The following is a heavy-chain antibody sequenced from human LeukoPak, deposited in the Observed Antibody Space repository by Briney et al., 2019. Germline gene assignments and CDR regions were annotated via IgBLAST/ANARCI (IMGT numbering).Heavy chain of an antibody. V-gene: IGHV3-49*03. CDR2: IRSKAYGGTT. Sequence: GGSLRLSCTASGFTFGDYAMSWFRQAPGKGLEWVGFIRSKAYGGTTEYAASVKGRFTISRDDSKSIAYLQMNSLKTEDTAVYYCTRVYPRTHCSSTSCFYYGMDVWGQGTTVTVSS. CDR3: TRVYPRTHCSSTSCFYYGMDV. D-gene: IGHD2-2*01. J-gene: IGHJ6*02. CDR1: GFTFGDYA.